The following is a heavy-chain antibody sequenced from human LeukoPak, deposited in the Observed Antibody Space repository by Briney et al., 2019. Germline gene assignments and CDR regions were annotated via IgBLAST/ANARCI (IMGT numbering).Heavy chain of an antibody. CDR2: ISSNGGST. V-gene: IGHV3-64*01. CDR1: GFTLSSYA. D-gene: IGHD5-12*01. CDR3: AREDSGYDWTAGNYYYYMDV. Sequence: GGSLRLSCAASGFTLSSYAMHWVRQAPGKGLEYVSAISSNGGSTYYANSVKGRFTISRDNSKNTLYLQMGSLRAEDMAIYYCAREDSGYDWTAGNYYYYMDVWDKGTAVTVSS. J-gene: IGHJ6*03.